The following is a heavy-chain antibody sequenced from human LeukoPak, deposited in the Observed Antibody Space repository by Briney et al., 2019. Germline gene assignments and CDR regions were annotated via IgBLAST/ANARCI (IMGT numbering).Heavy chain of an antibody. J-gene: IGHJ4*02. Sequence: SETLSLTCTVSGGSISTYYWSWILQTPGKGLEWLGYIFYTGSTNYNPSLKSRITMSIDTSKNQFSLKLSSVTAADTAVYYCTRTYSSSSIDYWGQGALVTISS. CDR1: GGSISTYY. D-gene: IGHD6-6*01. CDR2: IFYTGST. V-gene: IGHV4-59*01. CDR3: TRTYSSSSIDY.